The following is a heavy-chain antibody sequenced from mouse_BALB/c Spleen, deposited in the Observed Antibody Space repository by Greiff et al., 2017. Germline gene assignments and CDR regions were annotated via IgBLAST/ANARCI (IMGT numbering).Heavy chain of an antibody. CDR3: ARGNYYGSSSYWYFDV. D-gene: IGHD1-1*01. J-gene: IGHJ1*01. CDR2: IYPGSGST. CDR1: GYTFTDYV. V-gene: IGHV1-77*01. Sequence: QVQLKQSGPELVKPGASVKMSCKASGYTFTDYVISWVKQRTGQGLEWIGEIYPGSGSTYYNEKFKGKATLTADKSSNTAYMQLSSLTSEDSAVYFCARGNYYGSSSYWYFDVWGAGTTVTVSS.